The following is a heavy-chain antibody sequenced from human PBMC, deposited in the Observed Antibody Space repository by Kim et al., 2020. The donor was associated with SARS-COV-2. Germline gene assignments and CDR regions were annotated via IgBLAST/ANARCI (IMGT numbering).Heavy chain of an antibody. V-gene: IGHV4-34*01. D-gene: IGHD3-22*01. J-gene: IGHJ4*02. Sequence: SETLSLTCAVYGGSLSGYYWSWIRQPPGKGLEWIGEINHIGITNYNPSLKSRVTISADTSKNQFSLKLNSVTDADTAVYYCARGSSDYDSSGYHDYWGQGTLVTVSS. CDR1: GGSLSGYY. CDR3: ARGSSDYDSSGYHDY. CDR2: INHIGIT.